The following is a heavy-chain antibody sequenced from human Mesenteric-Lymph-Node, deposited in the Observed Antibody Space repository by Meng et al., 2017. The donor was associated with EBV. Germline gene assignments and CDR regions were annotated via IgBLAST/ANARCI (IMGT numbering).Heavy chain of an antibody. D-gene: IGHD3-16*01. Sequence: VQLVESGGALVKPGGSLVLSCAASGFTFSNYYMSWIRQAPGKGLECISYISSSGKTIYYADSVKGRFTISRDNAKNLLYLQMNSLRAEDTAVYYCTRALGDSTGFWGQGTLVTVSS. V-gene: IGHV3-11*01. J-gene: IGHJ4*02. CDR2: ISSSGKTI. CDR1: GFTFSNYY. CDR3: TRALGDSTGF.